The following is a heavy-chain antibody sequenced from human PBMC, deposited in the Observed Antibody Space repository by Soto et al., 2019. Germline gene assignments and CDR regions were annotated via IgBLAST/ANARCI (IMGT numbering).Heavy chain of an antibody. J-gene: IGHJ5*01. D-gene: IGHD3-10*01. V-gene: IGHV4-4*02. CDR1: GGSISSSNW. CDR3: ARDTGDSGSYWFAS. Sequence: QVQLQESGPGLVKPSGTLSLTCTVSGGSISSSNWWSWVRQPPGKGLEWIGEIYHSGSTNYNPSLKSRVTISVDKSKNQVSLKLTSVTAAETAVYYCARDTGDSGSYWFASWGQGTLVTVSP. CDR2: IYHSGST.